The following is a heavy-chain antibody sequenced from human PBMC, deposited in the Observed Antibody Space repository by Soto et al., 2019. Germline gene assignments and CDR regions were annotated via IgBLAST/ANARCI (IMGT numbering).Heavy chain of an antibody. V-gene: IGHV4-30-4*01. CDR2: IYISGTT. D-gene: IGHD3-10*01. Sequence: PSETLSLTCNVSGVSIGSGDYYWGWIRQPPGKGLEWIGYIYISGTTYYNPSLKSRVAMSMDRSKNQFSLELRSLTAADAGVYYGAAQPASGDIINSWGQGTRVTGSS. J-gene: IGHJ4*02. CDR3: AAQPASGDIINS. CDR1: GVSIGSGDYY.